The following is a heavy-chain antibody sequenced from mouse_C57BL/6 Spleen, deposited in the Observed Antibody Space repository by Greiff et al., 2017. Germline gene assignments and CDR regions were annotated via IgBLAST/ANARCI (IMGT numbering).Heavy chain of an antibody. J-gene: IGHJ2*01. CDR1: GFPLSTFGMG. D-gene: IGHD2-2*01. CDR3: ARIARATRVTTGGPWDY. Sequence: QVTLKVCGPGILQPSQTLSLTCSFSGFPLSTFGMGVGWLRQPSGKGLEWLAHIWWDDAKYYNPALKSRLTISKDTSNNQVFLKIANVDTAGTATDYCARIARATRVTTGGPWDYWGQGTTLTVSS. V-gene: IGHV8-8*01. CDR2: IWWDDAK.